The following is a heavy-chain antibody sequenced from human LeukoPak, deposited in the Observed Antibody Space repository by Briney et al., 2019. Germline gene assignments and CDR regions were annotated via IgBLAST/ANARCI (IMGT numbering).Heavy chain of an antibody. CDR2: IYYSGST. D-gene: IGHD3-3*01. Sequence: SETLSLTCTVSGGSISSYYWSWIRQPPGKGLEWIGYIYYSGSTNYNPSLKSRVTISVDTSKNQFSLKLSSVTAADTAVYYCARTYYDFWSGHRYYFDYWGQGTLVTVYS. V-gene: IGHV4-59*01. CDR1: GGSISSYY. CDR3: ARTYYDFWSGHRYYFDY. J-gene: IGHJ4*02.